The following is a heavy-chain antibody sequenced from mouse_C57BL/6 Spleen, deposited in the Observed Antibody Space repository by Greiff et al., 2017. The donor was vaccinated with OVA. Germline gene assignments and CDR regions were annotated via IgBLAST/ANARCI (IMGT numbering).Heavy chain of an antibody. V-gene: IGHV14-4*01. CDR2: IDPENGDT. CDR3: TRSFAD. CDR1: GFNIKDAY. J-gene: IGHJ3*01. Sequence: EVQLKESGAELVRPGASVKLSCTASGFNIKDAYMHWVKQRPEQGLEWIGWIDPENGDTEYASKFQGKATITADTSSNTAYLQLSSLTSEDTAVYYCTRSFADWGPGTLVTVSA.